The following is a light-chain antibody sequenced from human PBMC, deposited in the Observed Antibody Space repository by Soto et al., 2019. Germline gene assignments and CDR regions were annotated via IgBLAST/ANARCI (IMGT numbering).Light chain of an antibody. CDR2: KAS. J-gene: IGKJ1*01. V-gene: IGKV1-5*03. CDR1: QSISNW. CDR3: QQYNYYSLT. Sequence: DIQMTQSPSTLSASVGDRVTITCRASQSISNWLAWYQQKPGKAPKLLIYKASNLQSGVPSRFSGSGSGTEFTLTISSLQPDDFATYYCQQYNYYSLTFGQGT.